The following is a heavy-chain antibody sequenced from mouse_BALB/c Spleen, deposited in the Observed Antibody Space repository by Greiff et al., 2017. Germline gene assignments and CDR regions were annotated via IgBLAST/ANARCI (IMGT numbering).Heavy chain of an antibody. J-gene: IGHJ2*01. CDR2: ISSGGGST. CDR3: ARGENAFDY. Sequence: EVQLVESGGGLVKPGGSLKLSCAASGFAFSSYDMSWVRQTPEKRLEWVAYISSGGGSTYYPDTVKGRFTISRDNAKNTLYLQMSSLKSEDTAMYYCARGENAFDYWGQGTTLTVSS. CDR1: GFAFSSYD. V-gene: IGHV5-12-1*01.